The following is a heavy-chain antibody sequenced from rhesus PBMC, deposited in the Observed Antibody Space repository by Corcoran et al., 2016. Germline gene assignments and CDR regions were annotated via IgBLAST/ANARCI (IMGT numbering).Heavy chain of an antibody. Sequence: QVQLQESGPGLVKPSETLPLTCAVSGASISSDYWIWIRQAPGKGLEWIGRIYGSGGNTDYNPSLKSRVTISMDRSKNQFSLKLSSVTVADTAVYYCARDRPSNDRFDVWGAGLLVTVSP. D-gene: IGHD4-23*01. CDR2: IYGSGGNT. J-gene: IGHJ5-1*01. CDR1: GASISSDY. V-gene: IGHV4S2*01. CDR3: ARDRPSNDRFDV.